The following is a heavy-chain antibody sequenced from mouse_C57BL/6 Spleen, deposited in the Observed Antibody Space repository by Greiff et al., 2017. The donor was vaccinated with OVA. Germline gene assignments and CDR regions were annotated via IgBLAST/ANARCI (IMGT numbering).Heavy chain of an antibody. V-gene: IGHV2-9-1*01. CDR2: IWPGGGT. CDR3: ARMSDYYVEAMDY. Sequence: QVQLKESGPGLVAPSQCLSITCTVSGFSLTSYAISWVRQPPGKGLEWLGEIWPGGGTKYNSALKAKLSISKDNSKSQVFLKLNSLQTDDTARYYCARMSDYYVEAMDYWGQGTSVTVSS. D-gene: IGHD1-1*01. CDR1: GFSLTSYA. J-gene: IGHJ4*01.